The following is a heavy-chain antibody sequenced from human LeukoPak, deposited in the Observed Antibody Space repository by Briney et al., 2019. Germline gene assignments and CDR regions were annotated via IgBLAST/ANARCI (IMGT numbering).Heavy chain of an antibody. V-gene: IGHV3-66*01. CDR3: ARDGGGSYFNPSYYFDY. CDR2: ISSGGYT. CDR1: GFTVSSNY. Sequence: GGSLRLSCAASGFTVSSNYMSWVRQAPGKGLEWVSIISSGGYTYYADSMKGRFTISRDNSKNTLYLQMNSLRAEDTAVYYCARDGGGSYFNPSYYFDYWGQGTLVTVSS. D-gene: IGHD1-26*01. J-gene: IGHJ4*02.